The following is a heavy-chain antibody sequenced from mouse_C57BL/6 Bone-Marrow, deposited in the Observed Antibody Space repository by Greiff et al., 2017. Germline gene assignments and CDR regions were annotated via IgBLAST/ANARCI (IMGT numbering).Heavy chain of an antibody. Sequence: VQLQQSGPELVKPGASVKISCKASGYSLTDYNMNWVQQSHGKSLEWIGVINPNYGTTSYNETIKGKATLTADQSSSTAYMQLNSLTTEDSAVYYCASPSFDVWGTGTTVTVSS. CDR2: INPNYGTT. CDR3: ASPSFDV. J-gene: IGHJ1*03. CDR1: GYSLTDYN. V-gene: IGHV1-39*01.